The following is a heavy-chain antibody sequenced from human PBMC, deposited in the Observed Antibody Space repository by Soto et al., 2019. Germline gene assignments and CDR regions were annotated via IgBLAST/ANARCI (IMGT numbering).Heavy chain of an antibody. CDR2: INHSGNT. V-gene: IGHV4-34*01. J-gene: IGHJ6*03. CDR3: ARGRDTVTIFASYYYMDV. Sequence: QVQLQQWGAGLLKPSETLSLTCAVYGGSFSGYHWSWIRQPPGKGLEWIGEINHSGNTNYNPSLKSRVTIPVDTSKNQFSLKLSSVTAADTAAYYCARGRDTVTIFASYYYMDVWGKGTTVTVSS. D-gene: IGHD3-3*01. CDR1: GGSFSGYH.